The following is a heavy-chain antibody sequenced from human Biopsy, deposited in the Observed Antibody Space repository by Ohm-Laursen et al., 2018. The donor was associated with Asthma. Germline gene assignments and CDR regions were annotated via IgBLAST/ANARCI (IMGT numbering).Heavy chain of an antibody. CDR1: GFSGLTFRDFG. CDR3: AKVQAEYYYYYDVDV. Sequence: SLRLSCAASGFSGLTFRDFGMHWVRQAPGKGLEWVAVIWYDGTNKYYGDSVKGRFTISRDNSKNTLYLQMNTLSAEDTAVYYCAKVQAEYYYYYDVDVWGQGTTVTVSS. D-gene: IGHD4-11*01. V-gene: IGHV3-33*06. CDR2: IWYDGTNK. J-gene: IGHJ6*02.